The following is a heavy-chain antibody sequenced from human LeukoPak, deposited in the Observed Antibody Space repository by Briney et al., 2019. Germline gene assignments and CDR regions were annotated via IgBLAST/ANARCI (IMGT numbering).Heavy chain of an antibody. V-gene: IGHV4-4*02. J-gene: IGHJ4*02. CDR2: IYHSGST. Sequence: SETLSLTCAVSGGSISSSNWWSWVRQPPGKGLEWIGEIYHSGSTNYNPSLKSRVTISVDKSKNQFSLKLSSVTAADTAVYYCARRFGNNPWWYYFDCWGQGTLVTVSS. D-gene: IGHD2-15*01. CDR1: GGSISSSNW. CDR3: ARRFGNNPWWYYFDC.